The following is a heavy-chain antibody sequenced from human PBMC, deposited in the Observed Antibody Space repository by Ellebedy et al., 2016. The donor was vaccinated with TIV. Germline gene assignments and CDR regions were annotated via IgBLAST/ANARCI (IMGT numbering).Heavy chain of an antibody. CDR1: GFTFSDHY. D-gene: IGHD1-26*01. CDR3: PRVKLGTPTPCFAY. J-gene: IGHJ4*02. V-gene: IGHV3-72*01. CDR2: IKNKANSYIT. Sequence: GESLKISCAASGFTFSDHYMDWVRQAPGKGLEWVARIKNKANSYITEYASSVTGRFTISREDSKNSLYLQMNSLNTDDTSMYYCPRVKLGTPTPCFAYWGQGALFTVSS.